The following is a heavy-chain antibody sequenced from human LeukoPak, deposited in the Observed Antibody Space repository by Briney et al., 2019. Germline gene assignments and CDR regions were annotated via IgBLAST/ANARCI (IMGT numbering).Heavy chain of an antibody. J-gene: IGHJ4*02. CDR1: GYTFTSYA. V-gene: IGHV1-3*01. CDR3: ARGLKQQLVLIFGY. CDR2: INAGNGNT. D-gene: IGHD6-13*01. Sequence: GASVKVSCKASGYTFTSYAMHWVRQAPGQRLEWMGWINAGNGNTKYSQKFQGRVTITRDTSASTAYMELSSLRSEDTAVYYCARGLKQQLVLIFGYWGQGTLVTVSS.